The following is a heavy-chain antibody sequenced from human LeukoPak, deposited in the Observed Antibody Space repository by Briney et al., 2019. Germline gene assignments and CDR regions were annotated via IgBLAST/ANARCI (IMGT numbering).Heavy chain of an antibody. J-gene: IGHJ4*02. CDR1: GYTFTDFY. CDR2: IDPNSGDT. CDR3: ARAMNSWFLLDLDY. V-gene: IGHV1-2*02. Sequence: ASMKVSCKASGYTFTDFYIHWVRQAPGQGLEGMGWIDPNSGDTKYVEKFQGRVTMTRDTSISTAYMDLSSLRSDDTAMYYCARAMNSWFLLDLDYWGQGNLVTVSS. D-gene: IGHD3-22*01.